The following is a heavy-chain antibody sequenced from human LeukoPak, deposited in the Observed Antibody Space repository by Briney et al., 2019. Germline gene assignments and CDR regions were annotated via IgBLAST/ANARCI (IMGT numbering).Heavy chain of an antibody. CDR2: ISGSGGST. Sequence: GGSLRLSCAASGFTFSSYAMSWVRQAPGKGLEWVSAISGSGGSTYYADSVKGRFTISRDNSKNTVYLKVNSLRAEDTAVYYCAKLVAVAGRNYWGQGTLVTVSS. D-gene: IGHD6-19*01. CDR1: GFTFSSYA. V-gene: IGHV3-23*01. CDR3: AKLVAVAGRNY. J-gene: IGHJ4*02.